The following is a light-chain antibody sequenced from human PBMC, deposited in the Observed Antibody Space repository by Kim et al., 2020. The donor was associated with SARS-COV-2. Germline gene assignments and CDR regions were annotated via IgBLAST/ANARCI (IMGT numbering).Light chain of an antibody. V-gene: IGLV3-1*01. Sequence: GAPEQTASITCSGEKLGDKYACWYQQKPGQSPVLVIYQDSKRPSGIPERFSGSNSGNTATLTISGTQAMDEADYYCQAWDSSTVVFGGGTQLTVL. CDR2: QDS. CDR1: KLGDKY. CDR3: QAWDSSTVV. J-gene: IGLJ2*01.